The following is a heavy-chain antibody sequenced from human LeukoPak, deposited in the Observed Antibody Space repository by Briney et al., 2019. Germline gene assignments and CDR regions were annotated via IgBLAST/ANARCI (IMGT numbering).Heavy chain of an antibody. J-gene: IGHJ4*02. CDR2: ISGSGGST. V-gene: IGHV3-23*01. Sequence: GGSLRLSCAASGFTFSSYAMSWVRQAPGKGLEWVSTISGSGGSTYYADSVKGRFTISRGNSKNTLYLQMNSLRAEDTAVYYCGTEYYDFWSGYSTGGDYFDYWGQGTLVTVSS. CDR1: GFTFSSYA. CDR3: GTEYYDFWSGYSTGGDYFDY. D-gene: IGHD3-3*01.